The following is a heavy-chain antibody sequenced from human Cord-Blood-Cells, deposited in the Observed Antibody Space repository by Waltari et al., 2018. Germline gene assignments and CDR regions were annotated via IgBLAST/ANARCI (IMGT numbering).Heavy chain of an antibody. CDR2: ISSSSSYI. D-gene: IGHD3-3*01. CDR1: GFTFSSYR. V-gene: IGHV3-21*01. J-gene: IGHJ4*02. CDR3: ARDLAQGLECFDY. Sequence: EVQLVESGGGLVKPGGSLRLSCAASGFTFSSYRMNWVRQAPGKGLEWVSSISSSSSYIYYADSVKGRFTISRDNAKNSLYLQMNSLRAEDTAVYYCARDLAQGLECFDYWGQGTLVTVSS.